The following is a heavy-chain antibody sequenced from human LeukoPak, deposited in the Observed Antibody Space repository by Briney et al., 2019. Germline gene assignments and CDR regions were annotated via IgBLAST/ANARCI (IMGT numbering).Heavy chain of an antibody. J-gene: IGHJ4*02. CDR1: GGSISSGSYY. D-gene: IGHD3-3*01. CDR3: AREKPYYDLWSGYPDY. Sequence: SETLSLTCTDSGGSISSGSYYWSWIRQPAGKGLEWIGRIYTSGSTNYNPSLKSRVTISVDTSKNQFSLKLSSVTAADTAVYYCAREKPYYDLWSGYPDYWGQGTLVTVSS. CDR2: IYTSGST. V-gene: IGHV4-61*02.